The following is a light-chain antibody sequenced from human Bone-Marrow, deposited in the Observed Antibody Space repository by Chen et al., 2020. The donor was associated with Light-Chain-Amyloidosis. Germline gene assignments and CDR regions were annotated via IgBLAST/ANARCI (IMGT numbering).Light chain of an antibody. CDR1: QSLLYTSSNKHY. Sequence: DIVMTQSPDSLAVSLGERATINCRSSQSLLYTSSNKHYLAWYQQKPGQPPKLLIYWASTRESGVPDRFSGSGSGTDFTLSISSLQAEDVAVYYCQQYYDTPFTFGPGTKVDI. V-gene: IGKV4-1*01. CDR3: QQYYDTPFT. J-gene: IGKJ3*01. CDR2: WAS.